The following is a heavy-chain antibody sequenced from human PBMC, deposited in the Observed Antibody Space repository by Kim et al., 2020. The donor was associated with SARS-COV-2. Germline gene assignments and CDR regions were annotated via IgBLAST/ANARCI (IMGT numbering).Heavy chain of an antibody. CDR2: ISSSSSYI. D-gene: IGHD6-19*01. J-gene: IGHJ4*02. CDR1: GFTFSSYS. Sequence: GGSLRLSCAASGFTFSSYSMNWVRQAPGKGLEWVSSISSSSSYIYYADSGKGRFTISRDNAKNSLYLQMNSLRAEDTAVYYCARDRSSVAGYYFDYWGQGTLVTVSS. CDR3: ARDRSSVAGYYFDY. V-gene: IGHV3-21*01.